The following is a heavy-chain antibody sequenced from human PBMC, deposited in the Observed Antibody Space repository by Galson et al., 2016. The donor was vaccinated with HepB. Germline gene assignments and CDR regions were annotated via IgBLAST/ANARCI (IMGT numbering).Heavy chain of an antibody. V-gene: IGHV3-11*04. Sequence: SLRLSCATSGFSFSDYYMTWLRQAPGKGLEWVSYISGTGSSIYYADAVKGRFTSSRDNAKKSHYLEMNSLRAEDTALYYCARIGLGIIDSWGQGTLVTVSS. CDR1: GFSFSDYY. CDR3: ARIGLGIIDS. J-gene: IGHJ4*01. D-gene: IGHD7-27*01. CDR2: ISGTGSSI.